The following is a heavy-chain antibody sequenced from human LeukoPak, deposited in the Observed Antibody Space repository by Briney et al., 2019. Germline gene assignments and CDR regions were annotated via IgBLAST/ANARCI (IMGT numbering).Heavy chain of an antibody. CDR1: GASINIYY. J-gene: IGHJ4*02. D-gene: IGHD5-18*01. CDR3: ARATPRYNFGAEHFDY. CDR2: IFRTGNT. Sequence: SETLSLTCTVSGASINIYYWNWIRQTPGKGLEWIGYIFRTGNTKYNPSLESRVIISVDTSKSQFSLKMRSVTAADTAVYFCARATPRYNFGAEHFDYWGQGALVTVSS. V-gene: IGHV4-59*01.